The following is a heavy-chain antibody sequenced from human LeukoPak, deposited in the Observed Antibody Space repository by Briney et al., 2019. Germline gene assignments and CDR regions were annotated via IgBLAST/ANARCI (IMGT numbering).Heavy chain of an antibody. CDR3: ARHMGTYCSGTTCYAGHFDY. D-gene: IGHD2-2*01. J-gene: IGHJ4*02. CDR1: GFTFSDCG. Sequence: GGSLRLSCAASGFTFSDCGFHWVRQAPGKGLEGVAFLSYDGAKQYFAEFVTGRFTTTRDNSKTTLFMQMNSLRAEDTAVYYCARHMGTYCSGTTCYAGHFDYWGQGTLVTVSS. CDR2: LSYDGAKQ. V-gene: IGHV3-33*05.